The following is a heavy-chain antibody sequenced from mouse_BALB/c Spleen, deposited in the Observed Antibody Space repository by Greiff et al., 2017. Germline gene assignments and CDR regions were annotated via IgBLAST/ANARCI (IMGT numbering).Heavy chain of an antibody. Sequence: EVQLVESGPELVKPGASVKVSCKASGYAFTSYNMYWVKQSHGKSLEWIGYIDPYNGGTSYNQKFKGKATLTVDKSSSTAYMHLNSLTSEDSAVYYCARRRFMIKDAMDYWGQGTSVTVSS. J-gene: IGHJ4*01. CDR2: IDPYNGGT. V-gene: IGHV1S135*01. CDR1: GYAFTSYN. D-gene: IGHD2-4*01. CDR3: ARRRFMIKDAMDY.